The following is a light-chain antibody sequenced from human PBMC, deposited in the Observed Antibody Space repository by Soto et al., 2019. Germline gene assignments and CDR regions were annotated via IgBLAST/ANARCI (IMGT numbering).Light chain of an antibody. CDR1: QSVSSN. V-gene: IGKV3-15*01. CDR3: KQYKNWPPIT. J-gene: IGKJ5*01. Sequence: EIVMTQSPATLSVSPGDRATLSCRASQSVSSNLAWYQQKPGQAPRLLIYGASTRATGIPARFSGSGSWTEFTLTISSLQSEDFAVYYCKQYKNWPPITFGQGKRLEIK. CDR2: GAS.